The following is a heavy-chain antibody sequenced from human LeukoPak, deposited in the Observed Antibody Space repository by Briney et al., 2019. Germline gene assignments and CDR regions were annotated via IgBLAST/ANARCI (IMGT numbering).Heavy chain of an antibody. CDR3: ARDRELAWSGAFDI. Sequence: PGGSLRLSCAASGFTFSSYEMNWVRQAPGKGLEWVSSISSSSSYIYYADSVKGRFTISRDNAKNSLYLQMNSLRAEDTAVYYCARDRELAWSGAFDIWGQGTMVTVSS. J-gene: IGHJ3*02. CDR1: GFTFSSYE. D-gene: IGHD3-3*01. CDR2: ISSSSSYI. V-gene: IGHV3-21*01.